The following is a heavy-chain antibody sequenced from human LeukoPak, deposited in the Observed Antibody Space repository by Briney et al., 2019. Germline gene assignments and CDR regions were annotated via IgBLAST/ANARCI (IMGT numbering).Heavy chain of an antibody. CDR3: AKPEFSDSGSYYFDY. V-gene: IGHV3-30*18. J-gene: IGHJ4*02. D-gene: IGHD1-26*01. CDR1: GFTFSSYD. CDR2: ISYDGSNK. Sequence: PGGSLRLSCAASGFTFSSYDMHWVHQAPGKGLEWVAVISYDGSNKYYADSVKGRFTFSRDNSKNTLYLQMNSLRAEDTAMYYCAKPEFSDSGSYYFDYWGQGTLVTVSS.